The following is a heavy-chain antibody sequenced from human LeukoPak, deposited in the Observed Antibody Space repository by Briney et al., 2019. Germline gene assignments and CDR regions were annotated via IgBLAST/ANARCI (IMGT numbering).Heavy chain of an antibody. CDR3: ARGPTYYYDSSGPFFDY. CDR2: ISSSGSTI. CDR1: GFTFSSYE. Sequence: PGGSLRLSCAASGFTFSSYEMNWVRQAPGKGLEWVSYISSSGSTIYYADSVKGRFTISRDNAKNSLYLQMNSLRAEDTAVYYCARGPTYYYDSSGPFFDYWGQGTLVTVSS. J-gene: IGHJ4*02. D-gene: IGHD3-22*01. V-gene: IGHV3-48*03.